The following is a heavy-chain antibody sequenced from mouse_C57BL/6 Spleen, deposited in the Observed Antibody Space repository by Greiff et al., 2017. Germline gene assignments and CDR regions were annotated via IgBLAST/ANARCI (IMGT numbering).Heavy chain of an antibody. CDR1: GYTFTSYG. V-gene: IGHV1-81*01. D-gene: IGHD1-1*01. J-gene: IGHJ1*03. CDR3: ARRGVVALYWYFDV. CDR2: IYPRSGNT. Sequence: QVQLKESGAELARPGASVKLSCKASGYTFTSYGISWVKQRTGQGLEWIGEIYPRSGNTYYNEKFKGKATLTADKSSSTAYMELRSLTSEDSAVYFCARRGVVALYWYFDVWGTGTTVTVSS.